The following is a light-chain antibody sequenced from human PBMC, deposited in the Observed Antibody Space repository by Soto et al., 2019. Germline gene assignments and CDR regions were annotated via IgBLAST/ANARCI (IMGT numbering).Light chain of an antibody. CDR2: GTS. CDR1: QSVSTN. CDR3: PHPDYLPIP. V-gene: IGKV3-15*01. J-gene: IGKJ5*01. Sequence: EIAMSLSPATLSVSTGERATLPCRASQSVSTNLAWYQQKPCQSPRLLIYGTSTRATDIPARFSGSGSGADFTLTISILEPEDFALYRSPHPDYLPIPSGQ.